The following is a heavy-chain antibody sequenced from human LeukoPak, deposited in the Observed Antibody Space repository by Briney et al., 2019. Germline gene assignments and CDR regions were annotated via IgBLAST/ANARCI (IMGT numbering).Heavy chain of an antibody. CDR3: ARAIVRGFRDPGYFDY. Sequence: PSQTLSLTCTVSGGSISSGSYYWSWIRQPAGKGLEWIGRIYISGSTNYNPSLKSRVTISVDTSKNQFSLKLSSVTAADTAVYYCARAIVRGFRDPGYFDYWGQGTLVTVSS. V-gene: IGHV4-61*02. CDR2: IYISGST. CDR1: GGSISSGSYY. J-gene: IGHJ4*02. D-gene: IGHD3-10*01.